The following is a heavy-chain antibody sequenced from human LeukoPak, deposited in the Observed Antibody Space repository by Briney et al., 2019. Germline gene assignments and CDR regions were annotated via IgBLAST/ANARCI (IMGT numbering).Heavy chain of an antibody. J-gene: IGHJ4*02. V-gene: IGHV4-4*07. CDR2: IYSSGTT. CDR3: ARVYCSGGNCYHFDY. D-gene: IGHD2-15*01. Sequence: SETLSLTCTASGGSISNHYCSWIRQPAGKGLEWIGRIYSSGTTDYNPSLKSRVVMSVDTSENQVSLKLSAVTAADTAVYYCARVYCSGGNCYHFDYWGQGTLVTVSS. CDR1: GGSISNHY.